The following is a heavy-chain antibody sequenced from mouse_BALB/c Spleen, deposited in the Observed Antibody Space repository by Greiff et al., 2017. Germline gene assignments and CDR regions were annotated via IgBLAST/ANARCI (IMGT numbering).Heavy chain of an antibody. CDR1: GYSITSDYA. J-gene: IGHJ4*01. D-gene: IGHD1-1*01. V-gene: IGHV3-2*02. CDR3: AREYYYGSSPGAMDY. CDR2: ISYSGST. Sequence: EVMLVESGPGLVKPSQSLSLTCTVTGYSITSDYAWNWIRQFPGNKLEWMGYISYSGSTSYNPSLKSRISITRDTSKNQFFLQLNSVTTEDTATYYCAREYYYGSSPGAMDYWGQGTSVTVSS.